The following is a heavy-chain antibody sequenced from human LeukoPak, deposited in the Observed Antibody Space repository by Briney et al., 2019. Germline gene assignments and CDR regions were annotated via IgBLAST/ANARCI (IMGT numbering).Heavy chain of an antibody. CDR3: AKPSNYYGSATDAFDF. CDR1: GGSISPYY. D-gene: IGHD3-10*01. J-gene: IGHJ3*01. Sequence: SETLSLTCSVSGGSISPYYWSWIRQPPGKGLEWIGYVSYRGHTNYNPSLESRVTISLDTSKNHFSPKLNSVTAADTAVYYCAKPSNYYGSATDAFDFWGQGTMVTVSS. V-gene: IGHV4-59*12. CDR2: VSYRGHT.